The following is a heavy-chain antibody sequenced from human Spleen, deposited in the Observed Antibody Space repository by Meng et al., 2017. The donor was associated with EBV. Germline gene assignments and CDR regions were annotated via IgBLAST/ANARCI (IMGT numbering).Heavy chain of an antibody. CDR2: SNTNTGHP. D-gene: IGHD4-17*01. CDR3: ATEPEGYGDPFDY. Sequence: QVQLVQSGSESKKPGPPVKVSCKASGYTFTNYALNWVRQAPGQGLEWMGWSNTNTGHPTYAQGFTGRFVFSLDTSVSTAYLQISSLKAEDTAVYYCATEPEGYGDPFDYWGQGTLVTVDS. V-gene: IGHV7-4-1*02. CDR1: GYTFTNYA. J-gene: IGHJ4*02.